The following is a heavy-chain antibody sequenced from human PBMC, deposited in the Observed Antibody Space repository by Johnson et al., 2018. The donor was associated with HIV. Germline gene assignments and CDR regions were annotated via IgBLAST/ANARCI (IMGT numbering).Heavy chain of an antibody. CDR3: AKCMWGSSLIDAFDI. D-gene: IGHD6-13*01. CDR2: IREDGTEK. CDR1: RFTFSNYW. Sequence: VQLVESGGGLAQPGGSLRLSCAASRFTFSNYWMSWVRQAPGKGLEWVANIREDGTEKYYADSVKGRFTISSDASKNTMFLQMNSLRPEETVVYYCAKCMWGSSLIDAFDIWGQGTTVTVSS. V-gene: IGHV3-7*03. J-gene: IGHJ3*02.